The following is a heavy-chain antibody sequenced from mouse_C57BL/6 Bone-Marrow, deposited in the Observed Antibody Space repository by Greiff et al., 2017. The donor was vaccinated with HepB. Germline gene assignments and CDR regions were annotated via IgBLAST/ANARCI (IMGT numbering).Heavy chain of an antibody. J-gene: IGHJ1*03. D-gene: IGHD1-1*01. CDR1: GYTFTGYW. CDR2: ILPGSGST. Sequence: LVESGAELMKPGASVKLSCKATGYTFTGYWIEWVKQRPGHGLEWIGEILPGSGSTNYNEKFKGKATFTADTSSNTAYMQLSSLTTEDSAIYYCARPHYYGSSYGWYFDVWGTGTTVTVSS. CDR3: ARPHYYGSSYGWYFDV. V-gene: IGHV1-9*01.